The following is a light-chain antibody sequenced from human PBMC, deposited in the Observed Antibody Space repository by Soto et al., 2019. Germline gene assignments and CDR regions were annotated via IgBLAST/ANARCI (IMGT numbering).Light chain of an antibody. CDR3: NSFASSNSLI. Sequence: QSALTQSASVSGSLGQSITISCTGTSSDIGAYNYVSWYQQHPGKAPKLIIYEVSYRPSGVSNRFSASKSANTASLTISGLQADDEADYYCNSFASSNSLIFGGGTKLTVL. J-gene: IGLJ2*01. CDR2: EVS. CDR1: SSDIGAYNY. V-gene: IGLV2-14*01.